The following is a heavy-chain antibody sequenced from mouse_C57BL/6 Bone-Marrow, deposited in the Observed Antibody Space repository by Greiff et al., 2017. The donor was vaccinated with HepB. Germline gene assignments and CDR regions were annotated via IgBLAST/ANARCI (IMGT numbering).Heavy chain of an antibody. Sequence: EVQLVESGGDLVKPGGSLKLSCVASGFTFSTSGMSWVRQTPDKRLEWVATINTGGTYTYYTDSVKGRFIISKDTAKNTLFLQMSSLKSEDSAIYFCARDMFDYYFDYWGQGTTLTVTS. V-gene: IGHV5-6*01. CDR2: INTGGTYT. CDR3: ARDMFDYYFDY. J-gene: IGHJ2*01. CDR1: GFTFSTSG.